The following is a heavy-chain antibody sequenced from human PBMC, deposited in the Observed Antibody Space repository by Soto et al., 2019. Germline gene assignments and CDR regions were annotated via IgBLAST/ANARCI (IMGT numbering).Heavy chain of an antibody. CDR1: GFTFNSYG. Sequence: QVQLVESGGGVVQPGRSLRLSCAASGFTFNSYGMHWVRQAPGKGLEWVAVIWYDGSNKYYADSVKGRFTISRDNSKNTLYLQMNGLRVEDTAVYYCARDRYSSGWYDLDYWGQGTLVTVSS. CDR2: IWYDGSNK. J-gene: IGHJ4*02. V-gene: IGHV3-33*01. CDR3: ARDRYSSGWYDLDY. D-gene: IGHD6-19*01.